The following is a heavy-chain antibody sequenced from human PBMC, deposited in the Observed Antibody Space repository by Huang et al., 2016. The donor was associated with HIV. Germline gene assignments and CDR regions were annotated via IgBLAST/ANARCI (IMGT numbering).Heavy chain of an antibody. V-gene: IGHV1-2*02. J-gene: IGHJ4*02. CDR1: GYTFTDSN. Sequence: QVQLVQSGAEVKNPGASVRVSCKASGYTFTDSNIHWVRQAPGQGLEWRGWRNPKRGGTSYAQRFQGRITMTRDTTISTVHMDLRRIQSDDTAVYFCARDWSFGSSTSPADWGQGTLVTVSS. CDR3: ARDWSFGSSTSPAD. D-gene: IGHD6-6*01. CDR2: RNPKRGGT.